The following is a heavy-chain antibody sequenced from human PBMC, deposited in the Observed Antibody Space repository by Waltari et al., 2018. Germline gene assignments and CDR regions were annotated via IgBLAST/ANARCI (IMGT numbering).Heavy chain of an antibody. V-gene: IGHV4-59*01. CDR2: IYYSGSN. J-gene: IGHJ6*04. D-gene: IGHD2-8*01. CDR3: AREERNGYYCMDV. Sequence: VQLQESVPGLVKPSEPLSLTCTVSGGPISSYYCSWIRQPAGKGLEWIGYIYYSGSNNYNHSVKSRVTISGDKSKNKLYLKMSSVSAADTAVYYCAREERNGYYCMDVWGKGTTVTVSS. CDR1: GGPISSYY.